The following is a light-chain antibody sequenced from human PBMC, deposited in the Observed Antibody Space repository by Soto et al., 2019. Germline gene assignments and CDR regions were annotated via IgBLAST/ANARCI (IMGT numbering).Light chain of an antibody. V-gene: IGLV2-14*03. J-gene: IGLJ2*01. CDR3: SSYKVTYTVV. Sequence: QSAPTQPASVSGSPGQSITISCTGTNSDIGGYDYVSWYQQHPGKAPKLLIYDVSNRPSGISNRFSGSKSGNTASLTISGLQADDEADYYCSSYKVTYTVVFGGGTKLTVL. CDR1: NSDIGGYDY. CDR2: DVS.